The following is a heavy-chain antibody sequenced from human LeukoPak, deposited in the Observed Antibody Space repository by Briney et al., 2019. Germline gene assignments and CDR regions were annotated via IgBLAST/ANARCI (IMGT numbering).Heavy chain of an antibody. D-gene: IGHD3-16*01. CDR2: INHSGST. V-gene: IGHV4-34*01. CDR1: GGSFSGFY. CDR3: AEGDPDAFDI. Sequence: SETLSLTCAVYGGSFSGFYWSWIRQPPGKGLEWIGEINHSGSTNYNPSLKSRVTISVDTSKNQFSLKLNSVTAADTAVYYCAEGDPDAFDIWGQGTMVTVSS. J-gene: IGHJ3*02.